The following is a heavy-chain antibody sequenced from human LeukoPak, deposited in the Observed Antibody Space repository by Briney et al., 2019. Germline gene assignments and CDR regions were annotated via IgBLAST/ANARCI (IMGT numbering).Heavy chain of an antibody. CDR3: ARGFWWQQLVEDY. Sequence: SETLSLTCAVYGGSFSGYYWSWIRQPPGKGLEWIGEINHSGSTNYNPSLKSRVTISVDTSKNQFSLKLSSVTAADTAVYYCARGFWWQQLVEDYWGQGTLVTVSS. J-gene: IGHJ4*02. V-gene: IGHV4-34*01. D-gene: IGHD6-13*01. CDR1: GGSFSGYY. CDR2: INHSGST.